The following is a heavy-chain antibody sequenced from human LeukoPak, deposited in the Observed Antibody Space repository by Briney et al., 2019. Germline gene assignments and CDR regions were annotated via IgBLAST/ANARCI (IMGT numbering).Heavy chain of an antibody. CDR3: ARSPLLDTAMVKGHFDY. J-gene: IGHJ4*02. V-gene: IGHV4-31*03. CDR1: GGSISSGGYY. Sequence: SEALSLTCTVSGGSISSGGYYWSWIRQHPGKGLEWIGYIYYSGSTYYNPSLKSRVTISVDTSKNQFSLKLSSVTAADTAVYYCARSPLLDTAMVKGHFDYWGQGTLVTVSS. CDR2: IYYSGST. D-gene: IGHD5-18*01.